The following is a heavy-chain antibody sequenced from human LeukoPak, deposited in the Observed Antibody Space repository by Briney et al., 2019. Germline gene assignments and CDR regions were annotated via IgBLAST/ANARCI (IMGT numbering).Heavy chain of an antibody. CDR3: AKSGPGGPRIRYYGMDV. J-gene: IGHJ6*02. Sequence: PGGSLRLSCAASGFTFSSYAMSWVRQAPGKGLEWVSAISGSGGSTYYADSVKGRFTISRDNSKNTLYLQMNSLRAEDTAVYYCAKSGPGGPRIRYYGMDVWGQGTTVTVSS. CDR1: GFTFSSYA. V-gene: IGHV3-23*01. CDR2: ISGSGGST. D-gene: IGHD1-14*01.